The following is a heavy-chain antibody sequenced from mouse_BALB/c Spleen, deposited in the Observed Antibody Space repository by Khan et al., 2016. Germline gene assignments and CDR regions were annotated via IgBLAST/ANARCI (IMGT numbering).Heavy chain of an antibody. J-gene: IGHJ3*01. CDR1: GYSITSDYA. CDR3: ATTVVAPRFAY. D-gene: IGHD1-1*01. V-gene: IGHV3-2*02. CDR2: ISYSGST. Sequence: EVQLQESGPGLVKPSQSLSLTCTVTGYSITSDYAWNWIRQFPGNQLEWMGYISYSGSTSYNPSLKSRISITRDTSKNQFFLQMNSVTTEDTATYYCATTVVAPRFAYWGQGTLVTVSA.